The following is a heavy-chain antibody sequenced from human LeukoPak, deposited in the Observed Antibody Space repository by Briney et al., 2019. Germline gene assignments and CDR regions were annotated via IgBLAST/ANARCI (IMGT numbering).Heavy chain of an antibody. V-gene: IGHV4-4*07. CDR1: GGSISSYY. CDR3: ARVPPSGYYDSSGYYSYYFDY. CDR2: IYTSGST. D-gene: IGHD3-22*01. Sequence: SETLSLTCTVSGGSISSYYWSWIRQPAGKGLEWIGRIYTSGSTNYNPSLKSRVTMSVDTSKNQFSLKLSSVTAADTAVYYCARVPPSGYYDSSGYYSYYFDYWGQGTLVTVSS. J-gene: IGHJ4*02.